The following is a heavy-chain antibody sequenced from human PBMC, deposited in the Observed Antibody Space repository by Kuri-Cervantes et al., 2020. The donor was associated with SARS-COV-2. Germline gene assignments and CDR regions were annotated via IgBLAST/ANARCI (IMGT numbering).Heavy chain of an antibody. V-gene: IGHV3-30*03. CDR1: GFTFSSYG. CDR3: ARDRGGSRFLEWLLLDAFDI. CDR2: ISYDGSNK. Sequence: GESLKISCAASGFTFSSYGMHWVRQAPGKGLEWVAVISYDGSNKYYADSVKGRFTISRDNSKNTLYLQMNSLRAEDTAVYYCARDRGGSRFLEWLLLDAFDIWGQGTMVTV. J-gene: IGHJ3*02. D-gene: IGHD3-3*01.